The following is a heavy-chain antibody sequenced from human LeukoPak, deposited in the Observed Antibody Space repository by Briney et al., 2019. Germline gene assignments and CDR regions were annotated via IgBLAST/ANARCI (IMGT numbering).Heavy chain of an antibody. Sequence: ASVKVSCKASGYTFTSYYMHWVRQAPGQGLEWMGIINPSGDSTSYAQKFQGRVTMTRETSTSTVYMELSSLRSEDTAVYYCARDGGGYDILTGYSRRPKYYFDYWGQGTLVTVSS. D-gene: IGHD3-9*01. J-gene: IGHJ4*02. CDR1: GYTFTSYY. V-gene: IGHV1-46*01. CDR3: ARDGGGYDILTGYSRRPKYYFDY. CDR2: INPSGDST.